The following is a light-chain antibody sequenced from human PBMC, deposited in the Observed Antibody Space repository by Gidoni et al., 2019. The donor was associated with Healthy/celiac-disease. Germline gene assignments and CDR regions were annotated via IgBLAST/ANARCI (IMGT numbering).Light chain of an antibody. J-gene: IGKJ2*01. CDR3: QQSYSTPGVT. Sequence: DIQMTQSPSSLSASVGDRVTITCGARQSISSYLNWYQQKPGKAPKLLIYAASSLQSGVPSRFSGSGSGTDFTLTISSLQPEDFATYYCQQSYSTPGVTFGQGTKLEIK. CDR2: AAS. V-gene: IGKV1-39*01. CDR1: QSISSY.